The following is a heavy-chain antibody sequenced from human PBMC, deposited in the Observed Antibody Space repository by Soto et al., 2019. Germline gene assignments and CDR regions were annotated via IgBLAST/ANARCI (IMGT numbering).Heavy chain of an antibody. Sequence: SETLSLTCAVYGGSFSGYYWTWIRQPPGTGLEWIGEINHSGSTNYNPSLKSRVTISVDTSKNTLYLQMVSLRAEDTAVYYCAKGVLSACSGYRCYPFDFWGQGTLVTVSS. V-gene: IGHV4-34*01. CDR2: INHSGST. CDR3: AKGVLSACSGYRCYPFDF. J-gene: IGHJ4*02. D-gene: IGHD2-15*01. CDR1: GGSFSGYY.